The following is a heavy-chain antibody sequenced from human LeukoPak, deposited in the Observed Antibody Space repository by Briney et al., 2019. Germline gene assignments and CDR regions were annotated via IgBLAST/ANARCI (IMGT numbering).Heavy chain of an antibody. J-gene: IGHJ4*02. CDR2: INHSGST. CDR3: ARGRDDSSGYYYDY. V-gene: IGHV4-34*01. CDR1: GGSFSGYY. Sequence: SETLSLTCAVYGGSFSGYYWSWIRQPPGKGLEWIGEINHSGSTNYNPSLKSRVTISVDTSKNQFSLKLSSVTAADTAVYYCARGRDDSSGYYYDYWGQGTLVTVSS. D-gene: IGHD3-22*01.